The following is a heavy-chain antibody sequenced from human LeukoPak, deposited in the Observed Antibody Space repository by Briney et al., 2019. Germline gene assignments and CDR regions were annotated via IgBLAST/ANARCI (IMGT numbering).Heavy chain of an antibody. CDR2: ISYDGSNK. CDR3: ARGSSNIAGRDNWFDP. CDR1: GFTFSSYA. D-gene: IGHD6-6*01. V-gene: IGHV3-30*04. Sequence: QPGRSLRLSCAASGFTFSSYAMHWVRQAPGKGLEWVAVISYDGSNKYYADSVKGRFTISRDNAKNSLYLQMNSLRADDTAVYYCARGSSNIAGRDNWFDPWGQGTLVTVSS. J-gene: IGHJ5*02.